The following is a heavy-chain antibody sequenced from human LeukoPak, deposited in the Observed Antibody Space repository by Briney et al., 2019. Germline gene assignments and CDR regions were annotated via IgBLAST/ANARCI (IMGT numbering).Heavy chain of an antibody. CDR3: ATVVVTAITARDY. J-gene: IGHJ4*02. CDR1: GFTFSSYG. V-gene: IGHV3-30*02. Sequence: QPGGSLRLSCAASGFTFSSYGMHWVLQAPGKGLEWVAFIRYDGSNKYYADSVKGRFTISRDNSKNTLYLQMNSLRAEGTAVYYCATVVVTAITARDYWGQGTLVTVSS. CDR2: IRYDGSNK. D-gene: IGHD2-21*02.